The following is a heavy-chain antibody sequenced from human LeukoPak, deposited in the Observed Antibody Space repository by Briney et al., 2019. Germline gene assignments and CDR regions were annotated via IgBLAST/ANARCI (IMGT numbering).Heavy chain of an antibody. V-gene: IGHV1-2*02. CDR2: IKLNSGGT. J-gene: IGHJ3*02. CDR1: GYTFTGYY. Sequence: GASVKVFCKVSGYTFTGYYMHWVRQAPGQGLEWMGWIKLNSGGTNYAQKFTGRVTTTRDTSINTAYMELSSLISDDTAVYYCARGSESGSYYSGYDGAFDIWGQGTMVTVSS. D-gene: IGHD1-26*01. CDR3: ARGSESGSYYSGYDGAFDI.